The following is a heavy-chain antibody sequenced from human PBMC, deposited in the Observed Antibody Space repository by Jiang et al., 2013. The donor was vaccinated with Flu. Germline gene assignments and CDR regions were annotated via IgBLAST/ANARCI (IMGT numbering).Heavy chain of an antibody. CDR1: GGSIGSDY. V-gene: IGHV4-59*01. J-gene: IGHJ5*02. Sequence: SLTCTLSGGSIGSDYWSWIRQPPGKGLEWIGYISYSGSTIYDPSLKGRVTISIDTSKNQFSLKLSSLTAADTAVYYCARDRGYCSGGSCFQWLDPWGQGTLVTVSS. D-gene: IGHD2-15*01. CDR2: ISYSGST. CDR3: ARDRGYCSGGSCFQWLDP.